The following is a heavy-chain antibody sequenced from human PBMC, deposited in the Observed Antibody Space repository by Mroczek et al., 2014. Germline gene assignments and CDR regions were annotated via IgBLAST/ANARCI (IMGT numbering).Heavy chain of an antibody. J-gene: IGHJ4*02. CDR2: INHSGST. CDR1: GGSFSGYY. Sequence: QVQLQQWGAGLLKPSETLSLTCAVYGGSFSGYYWSWIRQPPGKGLEWIGEINHSGSTNYNPSLKSRVTISVDTSKNQFSLKLSSVTAADTAVYYCARRWGRFVNYFDYWGQGTLVTVSS. D-gene: IGHD7-27*01. CDR3: ARRWGRFVNYFDY. V-gene: IGHV4-34*01.